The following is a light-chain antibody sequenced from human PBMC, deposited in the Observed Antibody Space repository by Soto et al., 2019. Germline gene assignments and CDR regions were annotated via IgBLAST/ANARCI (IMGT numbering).Light chain of an antibody. V-gene: IGLV2-14*01. Sequence: QSALTQPASGSGSPGQSITISCTGTSSDVAAYNYVSWYQQYPGRAPKVIIFAVRKRPSGVSTRFSGAKSGDTASLTISGLQAEDEAEYFCSSYRSSSTFVVGTGTKLTVL. CDR3: SSYRSSSTFV. J-gene: IGLJ1*01. CDR1: SSDVAAYNY. CDR2: AVR.